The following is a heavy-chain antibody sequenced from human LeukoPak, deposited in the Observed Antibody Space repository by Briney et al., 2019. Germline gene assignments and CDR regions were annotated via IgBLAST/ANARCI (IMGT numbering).Heavy chain of an antibody. CDR3: TTARGGGATTDY. J-gene: IGHJ4*02. CDR2: IKSKTDGGTT. CDR1: GFTFSNAW. D-gene: IGHD1-26*01. Sequence: GGSLRLSCAASGFTFSNAWMSWVRQAPGKGLEWVGRIKSKTDGGTTDYAAPVKGRFTISRDDSKNTLYLQMNSLKTEDTALHYCTTARGGGATTDYWGQGTLVTVSS. V-gene: IGHV3-15*01.